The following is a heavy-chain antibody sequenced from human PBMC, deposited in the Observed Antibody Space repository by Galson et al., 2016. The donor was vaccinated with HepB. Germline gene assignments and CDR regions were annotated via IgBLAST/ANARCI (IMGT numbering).Heavy chain of an antibody. CDR3: AESSAAGTAPFDF. Sequence: SETLSLTCTVSGGSMINRDHYWGWIRQPPGKGLEWIGNINTGTTYSNPSLKSRVTISVDTSKNQFSLNLTSVTAAGTAVYYCAESSAAGTAPFDFWGRETMFT. D-gene: IGHD6-13*01. CDR2: INTGTT. CDR1: GGSMINRDHY. V-gene: IGHV4-39*07. J-gene: IGHJ3*01.